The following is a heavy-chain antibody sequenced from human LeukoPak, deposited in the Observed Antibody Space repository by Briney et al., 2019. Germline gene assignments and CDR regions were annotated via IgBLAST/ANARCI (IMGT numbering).Heavy chain of an antibody. CDR3: VKDYGSGTFGLDS. D-gene: IGHD3-10*01. V-gene: IGHV3-48*01. J-gene: IGHJ5*01. CDR1: GFTFSSFG. CDR2: ISSSSSTI. Sequence: PGGSLRLSCAASGFTFSSFGMNWVRQAPGKGLEWVSYISSSSSTIYYADSVKGRFTISRDNAKNSLYLQMNSLRAEDTAVYYCVKDYGSGTFGLDSWGQGTLVSVSS.